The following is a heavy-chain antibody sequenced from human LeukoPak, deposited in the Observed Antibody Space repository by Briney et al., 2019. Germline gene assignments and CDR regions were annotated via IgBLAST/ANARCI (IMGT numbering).Heavy chain of an antibody. Sequence: GRSLRLTCAASGFTFSNHGMHWVRQAPGKGLEWVAVIWYDGSNKYYGDSVKGRFTVSRDNSRNTLYLQMNSLRAEDTAVYYCARANGDYVSFDYWGQGTLATVSS. CDR1: GFTFSNHG. CDR2: IWYDGSNK. J-gene: IGHJ4*02. V-gene: IGHV3-33*01. D-gene: IGHD4-17*01. CDR3: ARANGDYVSFDY.